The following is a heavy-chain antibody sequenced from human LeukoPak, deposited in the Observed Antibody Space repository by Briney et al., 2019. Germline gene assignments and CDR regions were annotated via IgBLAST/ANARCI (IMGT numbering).Heavy chain of an antibody. V-gene: IGHV3-74*01. D-gene: IGHD5-24*01. J-gene: IGHJ4*02. CDR1: GFTFNTYV. CDR2: IDTDGETT. Sequence: GGSLRLSCAASGFTFNTYVMHWVRQAPGKGLVWVSRIDTDGETTTYADSVKGRFTISRDNAKNMLYLQMNSLRAEDTAVYYCVRDRDGYNFWGQGTLVSVSS. CDR3: VRDRDGYNF.